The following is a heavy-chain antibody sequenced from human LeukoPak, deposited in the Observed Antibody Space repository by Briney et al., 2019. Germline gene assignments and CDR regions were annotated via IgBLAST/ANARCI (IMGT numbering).Heavy chain of an antibody. Sequence: PSETLSLTCTVSGGSISSYYWSWIRQPAGKGLEWIGYIYTSGTTHFNPYLKSRVNISMDTSKNQFSLNLTSVTAADTAVYYCARHWELLEGDYYYYYMDVWGKGTTVTVSS. CDR2: IYTSGTT. J-gene: IGHJ6*03. V-gene: IGHV4-4*09. CDR1: GGSISSYY. CDR3: ARHWELLEGDYYYYYMDV. D-gene: IGHD1-26*01.